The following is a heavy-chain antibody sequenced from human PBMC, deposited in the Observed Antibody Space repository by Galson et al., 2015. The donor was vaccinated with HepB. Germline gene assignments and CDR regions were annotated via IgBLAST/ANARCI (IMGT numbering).Heavy chain of an antibody. V-gene: IGHV3-15*01. CDR2: IKSKTDGGTT. Sequence: SLRLSCAASGFTFSNAWMSWVRQAPGKGLEWVGRIKSKTDGGTTDYAAPVKGRFTISRDDSKNTLYLQMNSLKTEDTAVYYCTTEVSYYDSSGYYRVDYWGQGTLVTVSS. D-gene: IGHD3-22*01. J-gene: IGHJ4*02. CDR3: TTEVSYYDSSGYYRVDY. CDR1: GFTFSNAW.